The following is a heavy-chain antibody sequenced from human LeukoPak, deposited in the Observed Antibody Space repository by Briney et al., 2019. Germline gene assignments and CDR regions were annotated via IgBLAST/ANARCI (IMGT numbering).Heavy chain of an antibody. J-gene: IGHJ3*02. CDR3: ARGTYRYSGYDDAFDI. CDR1: GFTFSSYS. D-gene: IGHD5-12*01. CDR2: ISSGSSYI. Sequence: GGSLRLSCAASGFTFSSYSMNWVRQAPGKGLEWVSSISSGSSYIYYADSVKGRFTISRDNAKNSLYLQMNSLRAEDTAVYYCARGTYRYSGYDDAFDIWGQGTMVTVSS. V-gene: IGHV3-21*01.